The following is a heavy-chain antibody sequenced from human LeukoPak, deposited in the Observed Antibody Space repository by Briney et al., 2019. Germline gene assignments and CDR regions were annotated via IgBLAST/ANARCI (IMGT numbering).Heavy chain of an antibody. CDR2: IYYSGST. CDR1: GGSISSYY. V-gene: IGHV4-59*01. CDR3: ARGELRYFDWLETPELNWFDP. Sequence: SETLSLTCTVSGGSISSYYWSWIRQPPGKGLEWIGYIYYSGSTNYNPSLKSRVTISVDTSKNQFSLKLSSVTAADTAVYYCARGELRYFDWLETPELNWFDPWGQGTLVTVSS. D-gene: IGHD3-9*01. J-gene: IGHJ5*02.